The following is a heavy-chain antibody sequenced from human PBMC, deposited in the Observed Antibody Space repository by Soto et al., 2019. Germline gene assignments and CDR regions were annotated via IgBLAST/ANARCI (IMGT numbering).Heavy chain of an antibody. CDR1: GGSVGTGINY. Sequence: SLTCTVSGGSVGTGINYWTWIRQPPGEGLEWIGNIFTSGSANYDPSLKTRVTISVDTSKNQFSLKLTSVTAADTAVYYCARDGKVDIDRGGYYYYDMDVWGQGTTVTVS. V-gene: IGHV4-61*01. J-gene: IGHJ6*02. CDR2: IFTSGSA. CDR3: ARDGKVDIDRGGYYYYDMDV. D-gene: IGHD5-12*01.